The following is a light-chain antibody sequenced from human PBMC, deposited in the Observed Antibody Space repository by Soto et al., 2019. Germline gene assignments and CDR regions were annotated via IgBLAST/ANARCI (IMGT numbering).Light chain of an antibody. V-gene: IGKV3-11*01. J-gene: IGKJ1*01. CDR2: DAS. CDR1: QSVSSY. CDR3: QQRHNSWT. Sequence: EIVLTQSPVTLSLSPGERATLSCRASQSVSSYLAWYQQKPGQAPRLLIYDASNRATGIPARFSGSGSGTDFTLTISRLEPEDFALYYCQQRHNSWTFGQGTKVEIK.